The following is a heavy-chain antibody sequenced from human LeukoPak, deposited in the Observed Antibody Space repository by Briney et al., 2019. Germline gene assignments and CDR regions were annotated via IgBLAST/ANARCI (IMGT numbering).Heavy chain of an antibody. CDR1: GYTFTSYD. D-gene: IGHD3-10*01. V-gene: IGHV1-8*01. J-gene: IGHJ4*02. Sequence: GASVKVSFKASGYTFTSYDINWVRQATGQGLEWMGWMNPNSGNTGYAQKFQGRVTMTRNTSISTAYMELSSLRSEDTAVYYCARGVYYGSGSYLFDYWGQGTLVTVSS. CDR2: MNPNSGNT. CDR3: ARGVYYGSGSYLFDY.